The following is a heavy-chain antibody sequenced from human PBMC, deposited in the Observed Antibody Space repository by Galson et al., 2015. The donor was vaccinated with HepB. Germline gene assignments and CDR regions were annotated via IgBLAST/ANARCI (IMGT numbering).Heavy chain of an antibody. V-gene: IGHV3-21*01. CDR3: ARDVYDILTGYYQDY. Sequence: SLRLSCAASGFTFSSYSMNWVRQAPGKGLEWVSSISSSSSYIYYADSVKGRFTISRDNAKNSLYLQMNSLRAEDTAVYYCARDVYDILTGYYQDYWGQGTLVTVSS. CDR2: ISSSSSYI. CDR1: GFTFSSYS. J-gene: IGHJ4*02. D-gene: IGHD3-9*01.